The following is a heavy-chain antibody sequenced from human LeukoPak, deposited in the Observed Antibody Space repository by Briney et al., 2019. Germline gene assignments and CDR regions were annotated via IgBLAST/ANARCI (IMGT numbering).Heavy chain of an antibody. V-gene: IGHV3-53*01. CDR3: AGRRSSGWYAY. CDR1: GFTVSSNY. CDR2: IYDSGTT. Sequence: GGSLRLSCATSGFTVSSNYMSWVRQAPGKGLEGVSVIYDSGTTYYADSVKGRFLIFRDTSKNTVDLQMNSLRVEDTAVYYCAGRRSSGWYAYWGQGTLVTVSS. D-gene: IGHD6-19*01. J-gene: IGHJ4*02.